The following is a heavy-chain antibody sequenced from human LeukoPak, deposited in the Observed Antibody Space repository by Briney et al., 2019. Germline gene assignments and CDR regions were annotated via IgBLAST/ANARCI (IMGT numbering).Heavy chain of an antibody. V-gene: IGHV5-51*01. CDR2: IYPGDSDT. D-gene: IGHD5-18*01. CDR3: ARLQGVDTAMDFDY. J-gene: IGHJ4*02. Sequence: GGPLNTPCKRSGYTLASSWIAWARQLQGKGLEWLRIIYPGDSDTRYSPSFQGQVTISADKSISTAYLQWSSLKASDTAMYYCARLQGVDTAMDFDYWGQGTLVTVSS. CDR1: GYTLASSW.